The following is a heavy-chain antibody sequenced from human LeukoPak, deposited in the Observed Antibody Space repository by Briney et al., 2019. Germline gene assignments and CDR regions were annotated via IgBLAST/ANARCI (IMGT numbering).Heavy chain of an antibody. CDR2: ISSSGSTI. J-gene: IGHJ4*02. Sequence: GGSLRLSRAASGFTFSSYEMNWVRQAPGKGLEWVSYISSSGSTIYYADSVKGRFTISRDNAKNTLYLQMNSLRAEDTAVYYCARVPSSGWEGSVDYWGQGTLVTVSS. V-gene: IGHV3-48*03. CDR3: ARVPSSGWEGSVDY. CDR1: GFTFSSYE. D-gene: IGHD6-19*01.